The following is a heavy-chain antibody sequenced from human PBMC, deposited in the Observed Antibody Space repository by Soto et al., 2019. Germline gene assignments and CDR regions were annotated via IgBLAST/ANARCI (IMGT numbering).Heavy chain of an antibody. D-gene: IGHD2-2*01. CDR3: ARSAGGSSTRETDY. Sequence: GGSLRLSCAASGFTFSSYGMHWVRQAPGKGLEWVAVIWYDGSNKYYADSVKGRFTISRDNSKNTLYLQMNSLRAEDTAVYYCARSAGGSSTRETDYWGQGTLVTVSS. V-gene: IGHV3-33*01. CDR2: IWYDGSNK. J-gene: IGHJ4*02. CDR1: GFTFSSYG.